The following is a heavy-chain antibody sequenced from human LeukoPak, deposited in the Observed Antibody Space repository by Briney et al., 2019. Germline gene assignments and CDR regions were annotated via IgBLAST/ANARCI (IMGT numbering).Heavy chain of an antibody. D-gene: IGHD2-2*01. CDR1: GFTFSDYY. V-gene: IGHV3-11*06. CDR2: ISSSSSYT. Sequence: PGGSLRLSCAASGFTFSDYYMSWIRQAPGKGLEWVSYISSSSSYTNYADSVKGRFTTSRDNAKNSLYLQMNSLRAEDTAVYYCARDSPIVVVPAASVAHYYGMDVWGKGTTATVSS. CDR3: ARDSPIVVVPAASVAHYYGMDV. J-gene: IGHJ6*04.